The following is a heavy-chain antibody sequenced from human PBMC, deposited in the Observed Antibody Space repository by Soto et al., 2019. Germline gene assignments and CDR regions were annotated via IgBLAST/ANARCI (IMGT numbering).Heavy chain of an antibody. CDR2: ISGSGGST. CDR1: GFTFSSYA. V-gene: IGHV3-23*01. J-gene: IGHJ4*02. CDR3: ATRMGGWYSSH. D-gene: IGHD6-19*01. Sequence: GSLRLSCAASGFTFSSYAMSWVRQAPGKGLEWVSAISGSGGSTYYADSVKGRFTISRDNSKNTLYLQMNSLRAEDTAVYYCATRMGGWYSSHWGQGTLVTVSS.